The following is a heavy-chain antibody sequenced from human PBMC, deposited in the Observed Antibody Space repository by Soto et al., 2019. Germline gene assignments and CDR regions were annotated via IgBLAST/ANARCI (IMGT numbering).Heavy chain of an antibody. J-gene: IGHJ5*02. CDR3: ARIPIDIVVVPAAIRANWFDP. CDR2: IYWDDDK. Sequence: SGPTLVNPTQTLTLTCTFSGFSLSTSGVGVGWIRQPPGKALEWLALIYWDDDKRYSPSLKSRLTITKDTSKNQLVLTMTNMDPVDTATYYCARIPIDIVVVPAAIRANWFDPWGQGTLVTVSS. CDR1: GFSLSTSGVG. D-gene: IGHD2-2*01. V-gene: IGHV2-5*02.